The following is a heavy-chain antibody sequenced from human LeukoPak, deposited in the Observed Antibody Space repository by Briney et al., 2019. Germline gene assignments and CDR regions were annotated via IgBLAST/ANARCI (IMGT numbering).Heavy chain of an antibody. V-gene: IGHV5-51*01. CDR2: IYPGDSDT. D-gene: IGHD3-10*01. CDR1: GCSFTSYW. CDR3: ARRRAYGSGSYKGPFDY. Sequence: GESLKISCKGSGCSFTSYWIGWVRQMPGKGLEWMGIIYPGDSDTRYSPSFQGQVTISADKSISTAYLQWSSLKASDTAMYYCARRRAYGSGSYKGPFDYWGQGTLVTVSS. J-gene: IGHJ4*02.